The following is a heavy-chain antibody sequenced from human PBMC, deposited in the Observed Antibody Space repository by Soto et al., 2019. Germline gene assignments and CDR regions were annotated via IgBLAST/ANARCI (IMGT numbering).Heavy chain of an antibody. D-gene: IGHD3-10*01. Sequence: ASVKVSCKASGYMFTGYYMHWVRQAPGQGLEWMGWINPESGGTSYPQKFQGRVTMTRDTSISTAYMELSRLRSDDTAVYYCAFSYYYGVGSYYKADSGGMDVWGQGTPVTVSS. CDR3: AFSYYYGVGSYYKADSGGMDV. J-gene: IGHJ6*02. V-gene: IGHV1-2*02. CDR1: GYMFTGYY. CDR2: INPESGGT.